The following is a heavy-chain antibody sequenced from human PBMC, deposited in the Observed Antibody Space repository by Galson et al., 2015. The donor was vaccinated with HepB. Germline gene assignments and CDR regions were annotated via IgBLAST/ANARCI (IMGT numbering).Heavy chain of an antibody. V-gene: IGHV3-23*01. Sequence: SLRLSCAASGFTFSSDVMSWVRPAPGKGLEWVSSLSGGGSSTVYADSVKGRFTISRDNSKDTLYLQMNSLRAEDTAVYYCAKDSLLDYYGSGTLWAFDIWGQGTMVTVSS. CDR1: GFTFSSDV. D-gene: IGHD3-10*01. CDR3: AKDSLLDYYGSGTLWAFDI. CDR2: LSGGGSST. J-gene: IGHJ3*02.